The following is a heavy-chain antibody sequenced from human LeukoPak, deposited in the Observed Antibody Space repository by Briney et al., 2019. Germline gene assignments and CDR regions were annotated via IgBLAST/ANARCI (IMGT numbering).Heavy chain of an antibody. CDR1: GFTFRSYE. V-gene: IGHV3-66*01. Sequence: TGGSLRLSCAASGFTFRSYEMTWVRQAPGKGLEWVSVIYSGGSTYYADSVKGRFTTFRDNSKNTLYLQMNSLRAEDTAVYYCARAPDGYEAFDIWGQGTMVTVSS. CDR2: IYSGGST. CDR3: ARAPDGYEAFDI. J-gene: IGHJ3*02. D-gene: IGHD3-22*01.